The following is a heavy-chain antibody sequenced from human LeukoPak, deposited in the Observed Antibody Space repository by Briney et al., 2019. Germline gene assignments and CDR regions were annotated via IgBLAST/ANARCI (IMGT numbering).Heavy chain of an antibody. V-gene: IGHV1-8*01. CDR2: MNPNSGNT. CDR1: GYTFTSYD. CDR3: ARGLQTYDSSGYYWIWFDP. Sequence: ASVKVSCKASGYTFTSYDINWVRQATGQGLEWMGWMNPNSGNTGYAQKFQGRVTMTRNTSISTAYMELSSLRSEDTAVYYCARGLQTYDSSGYYWIWFDPWGQGPLVTVSS. J-gene: IGHJ5*02. D-gene: IGHD3-22*01.